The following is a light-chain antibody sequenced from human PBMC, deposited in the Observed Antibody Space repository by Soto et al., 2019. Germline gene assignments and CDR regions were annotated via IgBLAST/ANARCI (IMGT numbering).Light chain of an antibody. CDR1: QSVLYNSDTKNY. V-gene: IGKV4-1*01. Sequence: DIVMTQSPDSLAVSLGERATINCKSSQSVLYNSDTKNYLAWYQQKPGQPPKLLIYWASTRDSGVPDRFSGSGAGADFTRTISSLQAEDVAVYYCQQYYTTLTFGGGNKVEIK. CDR3: QQYYTTLT. J-gene: IGKJ4*01. CDR2: WAS.